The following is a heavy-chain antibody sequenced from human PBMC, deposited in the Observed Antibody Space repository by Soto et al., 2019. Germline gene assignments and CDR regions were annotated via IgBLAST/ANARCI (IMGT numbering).Heavy chain of an antibody. Sequence: QLQLQESGPGLVKPSETLSLTCTVSGGSISSSSYYWGWIRQPPGKGLEWIGSIYYSGSTYYNPSLKSRVTISVDTSKNQFSLKLSSVTAADTAVYYCARQSGSYGYYYGMDVWGQGTTVTVSS. CDR3: ARQSGSYGYYYGMDV. V-gene: IGHV4-39*01. CDR1: GGSISSSSYY. J-gene: IGHJ6*02. CDR2: IYYSGST. D-gene: IGHD1-26*01.